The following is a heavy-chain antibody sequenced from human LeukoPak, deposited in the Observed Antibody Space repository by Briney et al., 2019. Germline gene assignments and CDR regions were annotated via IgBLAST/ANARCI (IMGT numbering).Heavy chain of an antibody. Sequence: GGSLRLSCAASGFTFSSYGMHWVRQAPGKGLEWVAVIWYGGSNKYYADSVKGRFTISRDNSKNTLYLQMNSLRAEDTAVYYCAKEGPYCTNGVCYPDYWGQGTLVTVSS. D-gene: IGHD2-8*01. J-gene: IGHJ4*02. CDR2: IWYGGSNK. CDR3: AKEGPYCTNGVCYPDY. CDR1: GFTFSSYG. V-gene: IGHV3-30*02.